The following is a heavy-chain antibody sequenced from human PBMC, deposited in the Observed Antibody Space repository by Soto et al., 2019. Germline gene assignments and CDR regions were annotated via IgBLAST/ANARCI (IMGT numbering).Heavy chain of an antibody. CDR1: GGTFNTYA. Sequence: QVQLVQSGAEVKKPGSSVKVSCKASGGTFNTYAVSWVRQAPGQGLEWMGGIIPVYGTPNYAQKFQGRVTITADESTSTVYMELSSLRSEDTAVYHCAGNSGYDSWSWLDSWGQGTLVTVSA. J-gene: IGHJ5*01. V-gene: IGHV1-69*01. CDR3: AGNSGYDSWSWLDS. CDR2: IIPVYGTP. D-gene: IGHD5-12*01.